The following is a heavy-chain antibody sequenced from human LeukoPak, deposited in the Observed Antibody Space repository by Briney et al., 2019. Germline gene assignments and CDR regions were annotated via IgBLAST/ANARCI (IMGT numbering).Heavy chain of an antibody. Sequence: GWMNPNSGNTGYAQKFQGRVTMTRNTSISTAYMELSSLRSEDTAVYYCARGTAMVRIFDYWGQGTLVTVSS. V-gene: IGHV1-8*01. D-gene: IGHD5-18*01. J-gene: IGHJ4*02. CDR3: ARGTAMVRIFDY. CDR2: MNPNSGNT.